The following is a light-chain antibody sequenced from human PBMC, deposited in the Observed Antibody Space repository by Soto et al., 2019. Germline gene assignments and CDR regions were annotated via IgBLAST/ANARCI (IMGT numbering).Light chain of an antibody. J-gene: IGKJ5*01. Sequence: EIVLPQSPATLSLTPGERAPLSCRASQSVTTQLAWYQQKPGQTPRLLIYGASSRATGTPDRISGGGSGTHFTLTISRLEPEDFAVYYCQHYVTSSITFGQGTRLEIK. CDR2: GAS. CDR3: QHYVTSSIT. CDR1: QSVTTQ. V-gene: IGKV3-20*01.